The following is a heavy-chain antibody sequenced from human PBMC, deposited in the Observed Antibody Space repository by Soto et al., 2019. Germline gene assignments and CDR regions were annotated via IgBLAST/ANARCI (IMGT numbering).Heavy chain of an antibody. Sequence: SETLSLTCTVSGGSISSYYWSWIRQPPGKGLEWIGYIYYSGSTNYNPSLKSRVTISVDTSKNQFSLKLSSVTAADTAVYYCARDLADYVAFDIWGQGTMVTVSS. J-gene: IGHJ3*02. CDR2: IYYSGST. V-gene: IGHV4-59*01. CDR3: ARDLADYVAFDI. D-gene: IGHD4-17*01. CDR1: GGSISSYY.